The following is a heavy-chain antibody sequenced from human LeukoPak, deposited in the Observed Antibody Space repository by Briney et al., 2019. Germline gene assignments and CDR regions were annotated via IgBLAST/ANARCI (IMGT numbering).Heavy chain of an antibody. V-gene: IGHV3-23*01. CDR3: AKRRYGISSGYDY. CDR1: GFIFNNFA. D-gene: IGHD6-6*01. J-gene: IGHJ4*02. CDR2: ISDGGSST. Sequence: GGSLRLSCAAPGFIFNNFAVGWVRQAPGKGLEWVSGISDGGSSTDYADSVKGRFTISRDNSKKTLYLQMNSLRAEDTALYYCAKRRYGISSGYDYWGQGTLVTVSS.